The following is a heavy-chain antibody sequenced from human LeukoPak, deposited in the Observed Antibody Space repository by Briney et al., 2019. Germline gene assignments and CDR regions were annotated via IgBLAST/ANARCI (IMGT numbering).Heavy chain of an antibody. Sequence: RGSLRPSCVASGFTFTSYAMSWVRHAPGKGLEWVSGISGRGSGTYYPDSVKGRFTIYRDNSKNTLYLQMNSLRAEDTAVYYCVPLWHYWGQGTLVTVSS. CDR1: GFTFTSYA. CDR2: ISGRGSGT. J-gene: IGHJ4*02. CDR3: VPLWHY. V-gene: IGHV3-23*01.